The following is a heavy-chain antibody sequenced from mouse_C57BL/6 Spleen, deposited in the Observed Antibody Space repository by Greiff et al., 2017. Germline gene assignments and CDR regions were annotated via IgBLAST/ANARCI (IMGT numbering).Heavy chain of an antibody. J-gene: IGHJ4*01. CDR1: GYTFTGYW. Sequence: VKLQQSGAELMKPGASVKLSCKATGYTFTGYWIEWVKQRPGHGLEWIGEILPGSGSTNYNEKFKGKATFTADTSSNTAYMQLSSLTTEDSAIYYCARGGTTVVDPYYAMDYWGQGTSVTVSS. D-gene: IGHD1-1*01. CDR3: ARGGTTVVDPYYAMDY. V-gene: IGHV1-9*01. CDR2: ILPGSGST.